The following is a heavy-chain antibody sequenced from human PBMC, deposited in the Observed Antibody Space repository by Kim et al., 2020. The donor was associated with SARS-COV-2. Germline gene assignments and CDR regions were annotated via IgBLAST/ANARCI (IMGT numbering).Heavy chain of an antibody. Sequence: SETLSLTCTVSGGSISSGGYYWSWIRQHPGKGLEWIGYIYYSGSTYYNPSLKSRVTISVDTSKNQFSLKLSSVTAADTAVYYCARDRVRGIDYGMDVWGQGTTVTVSS. J-gene: IGHJ6*02. CDR1: GGSISSGGYY. CDR3: ARDRVRGIDYGMDV. CDR2: IYYSGST. V-gene: IGHV4-31*03. D-gene: IGHD3-10*01.